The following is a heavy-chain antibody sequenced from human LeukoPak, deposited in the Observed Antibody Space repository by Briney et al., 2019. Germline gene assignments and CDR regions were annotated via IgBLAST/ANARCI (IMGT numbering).Heavy chain of an antibody. Sequence: GGSLRLSCAASGFSFSSYLMHWVRQAPGKGLEYVSAISSNGGVTYYSNSVKGRFTISRDNSKNTLFLQMGSLRAEDVAVYYCARGGATYFFDYWGQGSLVTVSS. CDR2: ISSNGGVT. D-gene: IGHD1-26*01. J-gene: IGHJ4*02. V-gene: IGHV3-64*01. CDR3: ARGGATYFFDY. CDR1: GFSFSSYL.